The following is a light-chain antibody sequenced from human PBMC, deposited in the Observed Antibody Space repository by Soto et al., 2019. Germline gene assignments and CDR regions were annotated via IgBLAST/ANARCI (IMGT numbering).Light chain of an antibody. Sequence: DIQMTQSPSTLYASVGDRVTITCRASQSISSWLAWYQQRPGRAPEVLIYDASSLESGVPSRFSDSGSGTEFTLTISSLQPDDFATYYCQQYNSYPVTFGGGTKVEIK. CDR1: QSISSW. CDR2: DAS. CDR3: QQYNSYPVT. J-gene: IGKJ4*01. V-gene: IGKV1-5*01.